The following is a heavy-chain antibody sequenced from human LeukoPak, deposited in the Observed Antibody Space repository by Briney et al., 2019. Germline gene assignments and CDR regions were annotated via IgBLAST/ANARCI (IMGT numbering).Heavy chain of an antibody. CDR1: GDSINNYY. D-gene: IGHD4-17*01. J-gene: IGHJ4*02. Sequence: SETLSLTCTVSGDSINNYYWSWIRQPAGKGLEWIGRINASGRTNYNSDLKSRVTMSVDTTKNQFSLRVKSATAADTAVYYCAREYGDFDYWGQGTLVTVSS. V-gene: IGHV4-4*07. CDR2: INASGRT. CDR3: AREYGDFDY.